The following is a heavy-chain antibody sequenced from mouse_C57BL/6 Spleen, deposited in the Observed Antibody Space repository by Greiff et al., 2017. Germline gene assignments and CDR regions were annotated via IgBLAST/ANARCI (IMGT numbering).Heavy chain of an antibody. CDR1: GYAFTNYL. Sequence: QVQLKQSGAELVRPGTSVKVSCKASGYAFTNYLIEWVKQRPGQGLEWIGVINPGSGGTNYNEKFKGKATLTADKSSSTAYMQLSSLTSEDSAVYFCARRITTVVGEGYYAMDYWGQGTSVTVSS. D-gene: IGHD1-1*01. CDR3: ARRITTVVGEGYYAMDY. CDR2: INPGSGGT. J-gene: IGHJ4*01. V-gene: IGHV1-54*01.